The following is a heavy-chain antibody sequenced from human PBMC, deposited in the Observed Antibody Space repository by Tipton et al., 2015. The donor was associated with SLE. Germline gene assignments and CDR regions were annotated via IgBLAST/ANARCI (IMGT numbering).Heavy chain of an antibody. V-gene: IGHV3-30*04. CDR3: ARDRASITMVRGVIPTVTAFDY. CDR2: ISYDGSNK. D-gene: IGHD3-10*01. CDR1: GFTFSSYA. J-gene: IGHJ4*02. Sequence: QVQLVQSGGGVVQPGRSLRLSCAASGFTFSSYAMHWVRQAPGKGLEWVAVISYDGSNKYYADSVKGRFTISRDNSKNTLYLQMNSLRAEDTAVYYCARDRASITMVRGVIPTVTAFDYWGQGTLVTVSS.